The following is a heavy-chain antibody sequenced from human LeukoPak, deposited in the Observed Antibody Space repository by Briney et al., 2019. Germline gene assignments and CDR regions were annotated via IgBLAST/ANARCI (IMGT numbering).Heavy chain of an antibody. D-gene: IGHD3-10*01. Sequence: ASVNVSCKASGYTFTHYYMHWVRLAPGQGLEWMGWINPNSGGTNYAQKFQGRVTMTRDTSINTAYMELSRLRTGGHCVSYWPRTRITLVRGVIGAFDIWGQGTMVTVSS. CDR2: INPNSGGT. J-gene: IGHJ3*02. CDR1: GYTFTHYY. V-gene: IGHV1-2*02. CDR3: PRTRITLVRGVIGAFDI.